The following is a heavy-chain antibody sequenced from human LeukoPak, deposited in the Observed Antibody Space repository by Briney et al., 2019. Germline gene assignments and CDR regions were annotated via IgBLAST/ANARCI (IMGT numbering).Heavy chain of an antibody. CDR1: GGSFSGYY. CDR3: ARITYGDNHFDI. Sequence: SETLSLTCAVYGGSFSGYYWSWIRQPPGKGLEWIGEINHSGSTNYNPSLKSRVTISVDTSKNQFSLKLNSVTAADTAVYYCARITYGDNHFDIWGQGTMVTVSS. CDR2: INHSGST. J-gene: IGHJ3*02. V-gene: IGHV4-34*01. D-gene: IGHD4-23*01.